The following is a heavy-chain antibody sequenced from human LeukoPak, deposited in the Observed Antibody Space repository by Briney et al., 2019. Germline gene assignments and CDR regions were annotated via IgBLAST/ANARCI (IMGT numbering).Heavy chain of an antibody. D-gene: IGHD2-21*01. CDR2: INWNGGST. CDR3: ARDKGTGFPRVYFDY. Sequence: GGSLRLSCAASGFTFDDYGMSWVRQAPGKGLEWVSGINWNGGSTGYADSVKGRFTISRDNAKNSLYLQMNSLRAEDTALYYCARDKGTGFPRVYFDYWGQGTLVTVSS. V-gene: IGHV3-20*04. CDR1: GFTFDDYG. J-gene: IGHJ4*02.